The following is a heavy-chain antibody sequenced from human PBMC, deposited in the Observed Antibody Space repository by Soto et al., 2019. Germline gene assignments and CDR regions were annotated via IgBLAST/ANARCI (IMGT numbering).Heavy chain of an antibody. CDR2: ISSNGGST. CDR1: GFTFSSYA. V-gene: IGHV3-64D*08. Sequence: GGSLRLSCSASGFTFSSYAMHWVRQAPGKGLEYVSAISSNGGSTYYADSVKGRFTISRDNSKNTLYLQMSSLRAEDTAVYYCVKDPTPGYSSGWLYYFDYWGQGTLVTVSS. CDR3: VKDPTPGYSSGWLYYFDY. J-gene: IGHJ4*02. D-gene: IGHD6-19*01.